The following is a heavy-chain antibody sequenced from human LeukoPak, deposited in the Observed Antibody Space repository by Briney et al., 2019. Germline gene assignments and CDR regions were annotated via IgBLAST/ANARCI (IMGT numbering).Heavy chain of an antibody. CDR2: IIPISGTA. D-gene: IGHD6-6*01. Sequence: ASVKVSCKASGGTFSSYAISWVRQAPGQGLEWMGRIIPISGTANYAQKFQGRVTITTDESTSTAYMELSSLRSEDTAVYYCARAAGIAARPEYYFDYWGQGTLVTVSS. V-gene: IGHV1-69*05. CDR1: GGTFSSYA. J-gene: IGHJ4*02. CDR3: ARAAGIAARPEYYFDY.